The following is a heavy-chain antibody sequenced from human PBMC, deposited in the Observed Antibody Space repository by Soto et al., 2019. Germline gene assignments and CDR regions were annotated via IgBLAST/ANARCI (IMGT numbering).Heavy chain of an antibody. CDR3: AREGRGSSNQLDY. CDR1: GGSVSSGSYY. J-gene: IGHJ4*02. Sequence: SETLSLTCTASGGSVSSGSYYWSWIRQPPGKGLEWIGYIYYSGSTNYNPSLKSRVTISVDTSKNQFSLKLSSVTAADTAVYYCAREGRGSSNQLDYWGQGTLVTVSS. V-gene: IGHV4-61*01. D-gene: IGHD6-13*01. CDR2: IYYSGST.